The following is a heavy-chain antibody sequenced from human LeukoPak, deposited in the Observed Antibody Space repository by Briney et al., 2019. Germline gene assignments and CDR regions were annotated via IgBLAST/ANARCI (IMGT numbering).Heavy chain of an antibody. D-gene: IGHD5-12*01. V-gene: IGHV1-2*04. CDR1: GYTFTGYY. J-gene: IGHJ4*02. Sequence: ASVKVSSKASGYTFTGYYMHWVRQAPGQGLEWMGWINPNSGGTNYAQKFQGWVTMTRDTSISTAYMELSRLRSDDTAVYYCARENPLVATPYYFDYWGQGTLVTVSS. CDR2: INPNSGGT. CDR3: ARENPLVATPYYFDY.